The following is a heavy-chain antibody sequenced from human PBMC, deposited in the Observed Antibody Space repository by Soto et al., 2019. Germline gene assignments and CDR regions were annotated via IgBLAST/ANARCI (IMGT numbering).Heavy chain of an antibody. V-gene: IGHV4-4*07. D-gene: IGHD7-27*01. CDR2: ISAPGTT. J-gene: IGHJ3*01. Sequence: QVQLQESGPGLVEPSETLSLPCTVSGDSMSRYYWSWIRQSAEKGLEWIGRISAPGTTSYIPSLKSRIPLSVDTSKNRFALNLKFVTAADTAVYFCARHQSGAADFWGRGTVVTVS. CDR1: GDSMSRYY. CDR3: ARHQSGAADF.